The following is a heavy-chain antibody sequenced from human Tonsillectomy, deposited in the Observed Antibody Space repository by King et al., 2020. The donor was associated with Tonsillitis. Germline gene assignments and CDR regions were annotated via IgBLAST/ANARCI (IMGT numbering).Heavy chain of an antibody. CDR2: IYYSGST. J-gene: IGHJ1*01. V-gene: IGHV4-31*03. CDR3: ARGSYSGYDKYFQQ. CDR1: GGSISSGGYY. Sequence: VQLQESGPGLVKPSQTLSLTCTVSGGSISSGGYYWSWIRQHPGKGLEWIGYIYYSGSTYYNPSLKSRVTISVDTSKNQFSLKLSSVTAADTAVYYCARGSYSGYDKYFQQWGQGALVTVSS. D-gene: IGHD5-12*01.